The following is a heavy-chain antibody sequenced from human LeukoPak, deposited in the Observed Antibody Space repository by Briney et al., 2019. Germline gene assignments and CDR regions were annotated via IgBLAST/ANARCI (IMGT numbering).Heavy chain of an antibody. CDR1: GFTFDDYA. CDR2: ISGDGGST. J-gene: IGHJ4*02. D-gene: IGHD3-22*01. Sequence: GGSLRLSCEASGFTFDDYAMHWVRQAPGKGLEWVSLISGDGGSTYYADSVKGRFTISRDNSKNSVSLQMNSLRTEDTALYYCAKAILGSNSGYYDSSETEYWGQGTLVTVSS. V-gene: IGHV3-43*02. CDR3: AKAILGSNSGYYDSSETEY.